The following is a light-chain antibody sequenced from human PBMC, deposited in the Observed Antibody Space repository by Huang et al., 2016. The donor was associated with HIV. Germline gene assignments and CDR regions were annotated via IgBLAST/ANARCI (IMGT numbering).Light chain of an antibody. J-gene: IGKJ1*01. CDR1: QSVSSY. CDR2: DAS. V-gene: IGKV3-11*01. CDR3: QQRSHWWT. Sequence: EIVLTQSPPTLSLSPGERATLSCRARQSVSSYLAWYQQKPGQAPMLLIYDASKRATGIPARFSGSGSGTEFALTISSLEPEDFAVYYCQQRSHWWTFGQGTKVEIK.